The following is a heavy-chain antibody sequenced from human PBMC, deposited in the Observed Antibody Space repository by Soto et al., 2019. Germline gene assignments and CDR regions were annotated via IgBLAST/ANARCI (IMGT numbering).Heavy chain of an antibody. D-gene: IGHD4-17*01. CDR3: ARGDYGDYVDYYYGMDV. CDR1: GGTFSSYA. V-gene: IGHV1-69*13. Sequence: VKVSCNTSGGTFSSYAIVWVRQDTGQGLEWMGGIIPIFGTANYAQKFQGRVTITADESTSTAYMELSSLRSEDTAVYYCARGDYGDYVDYYYGMDVWGQGTTVTVSS. J-gene: IGHJ6*02. CDR2: IIPIFGTA.